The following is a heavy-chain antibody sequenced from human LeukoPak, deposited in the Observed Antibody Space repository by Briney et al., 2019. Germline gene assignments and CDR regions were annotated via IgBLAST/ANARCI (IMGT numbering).Heavy chain of an antibody. CDR2: IYYSGST. Sequence: PSETLSPTCTVSGGSISSSSYYWGWIRQPPGKGLEWIGSIYYSGSTYYNPSLKSRVTISVDTSKNQFSLKLSSVTAADTAVYYCARQYYDSSGYYYGWYFDYWGQGTLVTVSS. CDR3: ARQYYDSSGYYYGWYFDY. D-gene: IGHD3-22*01. V-gene: IGHV4-39*01. J-gene: IGHJ4*02. CDR1: GGSISSSSYY.